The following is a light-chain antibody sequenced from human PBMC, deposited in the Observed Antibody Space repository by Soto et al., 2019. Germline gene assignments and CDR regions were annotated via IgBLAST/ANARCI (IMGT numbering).Light chain of an antibody. CDR1: QDIRTD. V-gene: IGKV1-6*01. CDR2: AAS. J-gene: IGKJ2*01. CDR3: LQDYNYPYT. Sequence: AIQMTQSPSSLSASVGDRVTITCRASQDIRTDVAWYQQKPGKAPKLLIYAASSLLSGVSSRFSGSGSGTDFTLTISSLQPADFATYYCLQDYNYPYTFGQGTKLEIK.